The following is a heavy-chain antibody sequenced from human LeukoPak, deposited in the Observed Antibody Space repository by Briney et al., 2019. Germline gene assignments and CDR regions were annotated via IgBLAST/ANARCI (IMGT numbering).Heavy chain of an antibody. CDR1: GFTVSSNY. CDR2: IYSGGST. Sequence: GGSLRLSCAASGFTVSSNYMSWVGQAPGKGLEWVSVIYSGGSTYYADSVKGRFTTSRDNSKNTLYLQMNSLRAEDTAVYYCASESTRESPGYWGQGTLVTVSS. CDR3: ASESTRESPGY. J-gene: IGHJ4*02. V-gene: IGHV3-66*01. D-gene: IGHD5/OR15-5a*01.